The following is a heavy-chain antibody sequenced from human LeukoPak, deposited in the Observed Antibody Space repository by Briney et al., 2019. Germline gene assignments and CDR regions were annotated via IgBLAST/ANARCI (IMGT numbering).Heavy chain of an antibody. Sequence: PGGSLRLSCAASGFTFSSYGMHWVRQAPGKGLEWVAVIWYDGSNKYYADSVKGRFTISRDNSKNTLYLQMNSLRAEDTAVYYCARDLTATVTTGYWGQGTLVTVSS. D-gene: IGHD4-17*01. CDR3: ARDLTATVTTGY. V-gene: IGHV3-33*01. J-gene: IGHJ4*02. CDR2: IWYDGSNK. CDR1: GFTFSSYG.